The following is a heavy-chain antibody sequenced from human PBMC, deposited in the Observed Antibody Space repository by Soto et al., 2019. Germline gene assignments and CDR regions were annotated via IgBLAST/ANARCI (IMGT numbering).Heavy chain of an antibody. CDR2: IKSKTDGGTT. CDR1: GFTFSNAW. Sequence: EVQLVESGGGLVKPGGSLRLSCAASGFTFSNAWMSWVRQAPGKGLEWVGRIKSKTDGGTTDYAAPVKGRFTISRDDSKNTLYPQMNSLKTEDTAVYYCTTAPSQYCSGGSCYSVDYWGQGTLVTVSS. D-gene: IGHD2-15*01. J-gene: IGHJ4*02. CDR3: TTAPSQYCSGGSCYSVDY. V-gene: IGHV3-15*01.